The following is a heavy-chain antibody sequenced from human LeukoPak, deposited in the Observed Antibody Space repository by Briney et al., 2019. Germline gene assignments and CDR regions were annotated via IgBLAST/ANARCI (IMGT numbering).Heavy chain of an antibody. Sequence: GGSLKISCQGSGSSFTSYWIGWVRQLPGKGLEWMGIIYPGDSDTRYSPSFQGQVTISADKSISTAYLQWSSLKASDTAMYYCARLPYSSSWYVFFDYWGQGTLVTVSS. CDR3: ARLPYSSSWYVFFDY. J-gene: IGHJ4*02. V-gene: IGHV5-51*01. D-gene: IGHD6-13*01. CDR2: IYPGDSDT. CDR1: GSSFTSYW.